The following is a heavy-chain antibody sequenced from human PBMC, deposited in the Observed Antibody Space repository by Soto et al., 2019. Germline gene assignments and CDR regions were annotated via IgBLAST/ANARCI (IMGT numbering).Heavy chain of an antibody. D-gene: IGHD6-13*01. CDR3: ARVSVSSSSWFGYDGMDG. V-gene: IGHV4-31*03. CDR2: IYYSGST. CDR1: GGSISSGGYY. Sequence: QVQLQESGPGLVKPSQTLSLTCTVSGGSISSGGYYWSWIRQHPGKGLEWIGYIYYSGSTYYNPSLKSRVTMSVDTSKHQFALTLSAVTAADTAVYYCARVSVSSSSWFGYDGMDGWGQGTTVTVSS. J-gene: IGHJ6*02.